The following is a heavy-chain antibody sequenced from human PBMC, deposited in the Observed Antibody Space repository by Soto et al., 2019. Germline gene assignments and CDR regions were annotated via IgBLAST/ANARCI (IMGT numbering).Heavy chain of an antibody. J-gene: IGHJ5*02. Sequence: SETMSLTCAVYGGSFSGYYWSWIRQPPGKGLEWIGEINHSGSTNYNPSLKSRVTISVDTSKNQFSLKLSSVTAADTAVYYCARRIAAAGTGGFAYNWFDPWGQGTLVTVSS. CDR2: INHSGST. CDR3: ARRIAAAGTGGFAYNWFDP. V-gene: IGHV4-34*01. D-gene: IGHD6-13*01. CDR1: GGSFSGYY.